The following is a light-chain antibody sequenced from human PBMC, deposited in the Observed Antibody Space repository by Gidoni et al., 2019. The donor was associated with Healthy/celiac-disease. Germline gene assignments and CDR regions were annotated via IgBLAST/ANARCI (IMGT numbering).Light chain of an antibody. V-gene: IGKV1-33*01. CDR1: QDISNY. CDR2: DAS. J-gene: IGKJ5*01. Sequence: DIQMTQSPSSLSASVGDRDTITCQASQDISNYLNWYQQKPGKAPKLLIYDASNLETGVPSRFSGSGSGTDFTFTISSLQPEDIATYYCQQYDNLRPITFGQGTRLEIK. CDR3: QQYDNLRPIT.